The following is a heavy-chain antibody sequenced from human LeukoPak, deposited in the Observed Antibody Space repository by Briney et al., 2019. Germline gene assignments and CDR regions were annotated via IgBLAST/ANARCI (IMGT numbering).Heavy chain of an antibody. D-gene: IGHD6-13*01. CDR2: MKEDGSEK. CDR3: ARGRHSSSWSPIDY. Sequence: GESLRLSCAASGFTFSSYWMTWVRQAPGKGLEWVACMKEDGSEKYYVDSVKGRFTISRDNAKNSLYLQMNSLRAEDTAMYYCARGRHSSSWSPIDYWGQGTLVTDSS. J-gene: IGHJ4*02. V-gene: IGHV3-7*01. CDR1: GFTFSSYW.